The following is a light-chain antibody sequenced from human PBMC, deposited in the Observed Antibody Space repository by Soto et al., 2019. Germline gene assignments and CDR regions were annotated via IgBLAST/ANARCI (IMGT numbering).Light chain of an antibody. CDR1: QSVSSSY. V-gene: IGKV3-20*01. J-gene: IGKJ4*01. CDR2: GAS. CDR3: QQYGSSPLT. Sequence: EIVSTQSPGTLSLSPGERATLSCRASQSVSSSYLAWYQQKPGQAPRLLIYGASSRATGIPDRFSGSGSGTDFTLIISRLESEDFALYYCQQYGSSPLTCGGGTKVDIK.